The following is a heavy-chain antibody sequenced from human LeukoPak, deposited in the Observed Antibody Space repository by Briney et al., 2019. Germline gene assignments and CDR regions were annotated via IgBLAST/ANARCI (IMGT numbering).Heavy chain of an antibody. CDR2: ISYDGSNK. CDR1: GFTFSSYG. J-gene: IGHJ4*02. Sequence: PGGSLRLSCAASGFTFSSYGMHWVRQAPGKGLEWVAVISYDGSNKYYADSVKGRFTISRDNSKNTLYLQMNSLRAEDTAVYYCAKVLTTYSSGMFDYWGQGTLVTVSS. CDR3: AKVLTTYSSGMFDY. V-gene: IGHV3-30*18. D-gene: IGHD6-19*01.